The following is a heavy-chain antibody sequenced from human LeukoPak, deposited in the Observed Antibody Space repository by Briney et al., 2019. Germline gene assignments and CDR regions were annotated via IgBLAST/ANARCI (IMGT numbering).Heavy chain of an antibody. J-gene: IGHJ4*02. D-gene: IGHD2-2*01. CDR3: AIYCSSTSCSNDY. CDR2: INHSGST. CDR1: GGSFSGYY. V-gene: IGHV4-34*01. Sequence: SETLSLTCAVYGGSFSGYYWSWIRQPPGKGLEWIGEINHSGSTNYNPSLKSRVTISVDTSKNQFSLMLSSVTAADTAVYYCAIYCSSTSCSNDYWGQGTLVTVSS.